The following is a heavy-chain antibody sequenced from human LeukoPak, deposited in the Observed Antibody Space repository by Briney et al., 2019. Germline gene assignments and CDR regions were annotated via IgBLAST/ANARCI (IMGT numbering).Heavy chain of an antibody. CDR2: INHSGST. CDR1: GGSFSGYY. J-gene: IGHJ4*02. V-gene: IGHV4-34*01. CDR3: SRRPSRSRFDY. Sequence: PSETLSLTCAVYGGSFSGYYWSWIRQPPGKGLEWIGEINHSGSTNYNPSLKSRVTVSVDTSKNQFSLKLGSVTAADTAVYYCSRRPSRSRFDYWGQGALVTVSS. D-gene: IGHD6-19*01.